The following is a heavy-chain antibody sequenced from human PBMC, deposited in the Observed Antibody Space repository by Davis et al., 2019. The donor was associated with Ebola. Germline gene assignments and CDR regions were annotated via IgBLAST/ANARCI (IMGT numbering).Heavy chain of an antibody. D-gene: IGHD2-8*02. Sequence: AASVKVSCKASGYTFTSYGISWVRQAPGQGLEWMGWISAYNGNTNYAQKLQGRVTMTTDTSTSTAYMELRSLRSDDTAVYYCARESPGGLYYYGMDVWGKGTTVTVSS. J-gene: IGHJ6*04. CDR2: ISAYNGNT. CDR3: ARESPGGLYYYGMDV. CDR1: GYTFTSYG. V-gene: IGHV1-18*01.